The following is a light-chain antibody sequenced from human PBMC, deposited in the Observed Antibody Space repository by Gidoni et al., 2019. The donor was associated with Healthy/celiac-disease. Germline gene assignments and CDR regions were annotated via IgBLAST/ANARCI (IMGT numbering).Light chain of an antibody. J-gene: IGLJ1*01. CDR3: AAWDDSLRHV. CDR1: SSNIGSNT. Sequence: QSVLPQPPSVSGTPGQRVTISCSGSSSNIGSNTVNWYQQLPGTAPKLLIYSNNQRPSGGTDRFSGSKSGTSASLAISGLQSEDEADYYCAAWDDSLRHVFGTGTKVTVL. CDR2: SNN. V-gene: IGLV1-44*01.